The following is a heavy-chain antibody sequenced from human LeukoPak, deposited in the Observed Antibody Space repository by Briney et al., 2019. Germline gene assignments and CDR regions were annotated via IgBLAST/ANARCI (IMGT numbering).Heavy chain of an antibody. CDR1: GYTFTSYY. CDR3: ARDFNGYSPFDY. CDR2: INPSGGST. V-gene: IGHV1-46*01. J-gene: IGHJ4*02. D-gene: IGHD3-22*01. Sequence: ASVKVSCKAFGYTFTSYYMHWVRQAPGQGLEWMGIINPSGGSTSYAQKFQGRVTMTRDMSTSTVYMELSSLRSEDTAVYYCARDFNGYSPFDYWGQGTLVTVSS.